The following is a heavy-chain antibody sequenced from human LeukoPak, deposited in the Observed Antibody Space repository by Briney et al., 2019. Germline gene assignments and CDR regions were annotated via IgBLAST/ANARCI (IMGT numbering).Heavy chain of an antibody. CDR3: AKGDASPVLLFTGH. D-gene: IGHD3-9*01. Sequence: GGSLRLSCAASGFTLSSYAMTWVRQAPGKGLEWVTGISGSGDDTYYADSVEGRITVSRDNSKNTLYVQMNSRSVEDTAVYYCAKGDASPVLLFTGHWGQGTLVTVSS. CDR2: ISGSGDDT. J-gene: IGHJ4*02. V-gene: IGHV3-23*01. CDR1: GFTLSSYA.